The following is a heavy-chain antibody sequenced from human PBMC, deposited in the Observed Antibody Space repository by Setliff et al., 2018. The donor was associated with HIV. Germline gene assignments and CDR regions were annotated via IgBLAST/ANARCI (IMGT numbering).Heavy chain of an antibody. CDR3: ARGPNRYSGTYSYYYYMDV. CDR1: GFTFSNYA. V-gene: IGHV3-30*01. D-gene: IGHD1-26*01. CDR2: ISYDESNK. Sequence: GGSLRLSCVASGFTFSNYAMHWVRQAPGKGLEWATVISYDESNKYYGDSVKGRFTISRDNSKNTLYLQMNSLRAEDTAVYYCARGPNRYSGTYSYYYYMDVGGKGTTVTVSS. J-gene: IGHJ6*03.